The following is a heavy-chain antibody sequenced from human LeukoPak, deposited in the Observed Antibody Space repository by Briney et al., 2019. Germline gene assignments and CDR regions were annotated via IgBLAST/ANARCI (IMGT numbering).Heavy chain of an antibody. D-gene: IGHD3-3*01. CDR2: ISGSGYST. J-gene: IGHJ3*02. V-gene: IGHV3-23*01. CDR1: GFTFSSYA. CDR3: ARVFRPSLTVFIIRGAFDI. Sequence: PGGSLRLSCAASGFTFSSYAMSWVRQAPGKGLEWVSAISGSGYSTYYADSVKGQFTISRDNSKNSLYLQMNSLRVEDTAVYYCARVFRPSLTVFIIRGAFDIWGQGTMVTVSS.